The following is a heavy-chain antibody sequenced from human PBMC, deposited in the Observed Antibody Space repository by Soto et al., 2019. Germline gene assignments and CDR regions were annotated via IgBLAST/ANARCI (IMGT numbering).Heavy chain of an antibody. CDR3: ARQRYNSGPTDNDMDV. D-gene: IGHD6-19*01. CDR1: GYDFATYW. Sequence: GESLKISCKGSGYDFATYWIGWVRQMPGKGLEWMGIIYPGDSDTKYSPSFQGQVTISVDKSISTAYLQWSSLKASDTAMYYCARQRYNSGPTDNDMDVWGQGTTVTVSS. V-gene: IGHV5-51*01. J-gene: IGHJ6*02. CDR2: IYPGDSDT.